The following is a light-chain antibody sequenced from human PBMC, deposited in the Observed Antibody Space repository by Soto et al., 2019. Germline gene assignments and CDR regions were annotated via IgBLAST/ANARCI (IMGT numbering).Light chain of an antibody. J-gene: IGKJ4*01. V-gene: IGKV4-1*01. CDR3: QQYYTSLT. Sequence: DIVMTQSPDSLAVSLGERATINCKSSQSVLLTSNNKNYLAWYQQKPGQPPKVLISWASTRESGVPDRFSGSGSWTDFTLTITSLQAEGVAVYYGQQYYTSLTFGGGTKVEIK. CDR1: QSVLLTSNNKNY. CDR2: WAS.